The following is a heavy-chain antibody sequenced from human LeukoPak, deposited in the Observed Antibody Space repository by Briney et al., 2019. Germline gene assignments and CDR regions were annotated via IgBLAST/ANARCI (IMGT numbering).Heavy chain of an antibody. CDR2: INPSGGST. CDR3: ARLLSYYYDSSGLYYFDY. D-gene: IGHD3-22*01. Sequence: ASVKVSCKASGYTFTSYYMHWVRQAPGQGLEWMGIINPSGGSTSYAQKFQGRVTMTRDTSTSTAYMELRSLRSDDTAVYYCARLLSYYYDSSGLYYFDYWGQGTLVTVSS. J-gene: IGHJ4*02. CDR1: GYTFTSYY. V-gene: IGHV1-46*01.